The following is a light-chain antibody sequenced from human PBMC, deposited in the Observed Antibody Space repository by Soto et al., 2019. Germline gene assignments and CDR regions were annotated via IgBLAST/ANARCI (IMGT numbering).Light chain of an antibody. CDR3: QQFGSSGT. CDR1: ENIAKY. CDR2: GAS. V-gene: IGKV1-39*01. J-gene: IGKJ1*01. Sequence: QLTQSPSSLSASVGDRVTITCRASENIAKYLNWYQQKQGKAPKILIYGASSLQSGVPSRFSGSGSGTDFTLTISSLQPEDFAVYYCQQFGSSGTFGQGTKVDIK.